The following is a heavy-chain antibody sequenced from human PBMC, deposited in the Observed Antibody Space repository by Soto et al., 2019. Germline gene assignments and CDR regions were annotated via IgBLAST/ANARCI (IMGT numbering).Heavy chain of an antibody. CDR2: IRSKANSYAT. CDR1: GFTFSGSA. D-gene: IGHD5-12*01. V-gene: IGHV3-73*01. J-gene: IGHJ2*01. CDR3: TRPTSGWLQLDWYFDL. Sequence: EVQLVESGGGLVQPGGSLKLSCAASGFTFSGSAMHWVRQASGKGLEWVGRIRSKANSYATASAASVKGRFTISRDDSKNTAYLQMNSLKIEDTAVYYCTRPTSGWLQLDWYFDLWGRGTLVTVSS.